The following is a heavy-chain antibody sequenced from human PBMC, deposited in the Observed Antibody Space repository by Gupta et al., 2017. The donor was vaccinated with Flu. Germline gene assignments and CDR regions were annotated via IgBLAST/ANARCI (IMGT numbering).Heavy chain of an antibody. V-gene: IGHV3-21*01. CDR2: ISSSSSYI. D-gene: IGHD1-14*01. J-gene: IGHJ6*03. CDR3: ARDGTNHSLYYYYYMDV. Sequence: MNWVRQAPGKGLEWVSSISSSSSYIYYADSVKGRFTISRDNAKNSLYLQMNSLRAEDTAVYYCARDGTNHSLYYYYYMDVWGKGTTVTVSS.